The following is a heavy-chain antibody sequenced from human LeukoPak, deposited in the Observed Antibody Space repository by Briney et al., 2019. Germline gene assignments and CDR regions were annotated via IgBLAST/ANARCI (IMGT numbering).Heavy chain of an antibody. V-gene: IGHV4-4*02. CDR1: GASISTNNW. CDR3: ARKEAAAAYEYFQY. Sequence: SETLSLTCTVSGASISTNNWWTWVRQSPGKGLEWIGEIHHSGGTNYNPSLKSRVTMSVDKSRNQFSLKVTSVTAADTAFYYCARKEAAAAYEYFQYWGQGTLVAVSS. J-gene: IGHJ1*01. D-gene: IGHD6-25*01. CDR2: IHHSGGT.